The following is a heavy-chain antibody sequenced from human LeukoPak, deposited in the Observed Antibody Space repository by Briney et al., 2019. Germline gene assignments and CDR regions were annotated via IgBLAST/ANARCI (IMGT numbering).Heavy chain of an antibody. D-gene: IGHD4-17*01. CDR3: ARDATTVTNYGMDV. CDR2: INPNSGGT. V-gene: IGHV1-2*02. J-gene: IGHJ6*02. CDR1: GYTFTGYY. Sequence: ASVKVSCKASGYTFTGYYMHWVRQAPGQGLGWMGWINPNSGGTNYAQKFQGRVTMTRDTSISTAYMELSRLRSDDTAVYYCARDATTVTNYGMDVWGQGTTVTVSS.